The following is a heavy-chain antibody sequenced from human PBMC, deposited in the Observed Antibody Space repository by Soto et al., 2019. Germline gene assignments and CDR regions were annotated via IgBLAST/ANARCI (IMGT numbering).Heavy chain of an antibody. CDR1: GGSVSSNSAA. CDR3: ARDRMVRGVTHYYYYGMDV. CDR2: TYYRSKWYN. D-gene: IGHD3-10*01. Sequence: SQTLSLTCAISGGSVSSNSAAWNWIRQSPSRGLEWLGRTYYRSKWYNDYAVSVKSRITINPDTSKNQFSLQLNSVTPEDTAVYYCARDRMVRGVTHYYYYGMDVWGQGTTVTVSS. V-gene: IGHV6-1*01. J-gene: IGHJ6*02.